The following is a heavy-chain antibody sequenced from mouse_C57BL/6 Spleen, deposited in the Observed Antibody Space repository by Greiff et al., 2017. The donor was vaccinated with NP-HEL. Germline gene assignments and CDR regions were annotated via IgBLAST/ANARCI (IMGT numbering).Heavy chain of an antibody. CDR1: GYTFTSYW. Sequence: VQLQQPGAELVKPGASVKLSCKASGYTFTSYWMQWVKQRPGQGLEWIGEIDPSDSYNNYNQKFKGKATLTVDTSSSTAYMQLSSLTSEDSAVYYCARSRGNYFDYWGKGTTLTVSS. J-gene: IGHJ2*01. CDR2: IDPSDSYN. V-gene: IGHV1-50*01. CDR3: ARSRGNYFDY.